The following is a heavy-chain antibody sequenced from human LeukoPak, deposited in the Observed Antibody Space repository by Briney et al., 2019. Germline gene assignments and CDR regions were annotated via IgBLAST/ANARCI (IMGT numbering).Heavy chain of an antibody. V-gene: IGHV3-23*01. D-gene: IGHD2-2*01. J-gene: IGHJ4*02. CDR1: GFTFSSYA. Sequence: GGSLRLSCAASGFTFSSYAMSWVRQAPGKGLEWVSVISGSGGTTYYADSVKGRFTISRDNSKNTLYLQMNSLRAEDTAVYYCAKRVVPALYYFDYWGQGTLVTVSS. CDR2: ISGSGGTT. CDR3: AKRVVPALYYFDY.